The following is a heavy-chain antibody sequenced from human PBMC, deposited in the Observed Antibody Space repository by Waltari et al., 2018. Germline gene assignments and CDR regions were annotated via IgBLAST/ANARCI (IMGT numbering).Heavy chain of an antibody. Sequence: QVQLVESGGGVVQPGGSLRLSCAASGFTFSSYGMHWVRQAPGKGLEWVAFIRYDGSNKYYAESVKGRFTISRDNSKNTLYLQMNSLRAEDTAVYYCAKDPVLVISTCDYWGQGTLVTVSS. CDR3: AKDPVLVISTCDY. J-gene: IGHJ4*02. CDR1: GFTFSSYG. CDR2: IRYDGSNK. D-gene: IGHD2-21*01. V-gene: IGHV3-30*02.